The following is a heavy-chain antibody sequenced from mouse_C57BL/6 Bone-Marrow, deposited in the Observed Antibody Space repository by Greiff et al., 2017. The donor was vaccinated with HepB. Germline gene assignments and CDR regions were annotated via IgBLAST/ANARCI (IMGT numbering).Heavy chain of an antibody. Sequence: VKLMESGPGLVQPSQSLSITCTVSGFSLTSYGVHWVRQSPGKGLEWLGVIWSGGSTDYNAAFISRLSISKDNSKSQVFFKMNSLQADDTAIYYCARNGWLLRDAMDYWGQGTSVTVSS. CDR2: IWSGGST. CDR1: GFSLTSYG. J-gene: IGHJ4*01. V-gene: IGHV2-2*01. D-gene: IGHD2-3*01. CDR3: ARNGWLLRDAMDY.